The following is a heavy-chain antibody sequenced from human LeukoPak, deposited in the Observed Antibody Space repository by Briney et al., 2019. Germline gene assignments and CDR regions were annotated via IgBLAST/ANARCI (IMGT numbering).Heavy chain of an antibody. CDR2: IGSSGGNT. CDR1: GFSFSSYV. D-gene: IGHD6-19*01. V-gene: IGHV3-23*01. CDR3: GSRGWSKGEYFQH. Sequence: GGSLRLSCGGSGFSFSSYVMSWVRRAPGKGLEWVSGIGSSGGNTYYADSVKGRFTISRDNSKNTLYLQMNSLRAEDTAVYYCGSRGWSKGEYFQHWGQGTLVTVSS. J-gene: IGHJ1*01.